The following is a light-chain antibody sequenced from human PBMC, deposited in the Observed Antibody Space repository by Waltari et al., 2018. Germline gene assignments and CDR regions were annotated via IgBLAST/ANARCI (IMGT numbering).Light chain of an antibody. CDR1: ANLIIW. J-gene: IGKJ2*01. CDR3: QHYKSYPYS. Sequence: DIQLTQSPSTLSASVGDRVNITCRASANLIIWLALYQQKPVGVPKRLIYQASSLANGVPSTFSGSGSGTEFTLTISSLQPDDFATYYCQHYKSYPYSFGQGTTVEIK. CDR2: QAS. V-gene: IGKV1-5*03.